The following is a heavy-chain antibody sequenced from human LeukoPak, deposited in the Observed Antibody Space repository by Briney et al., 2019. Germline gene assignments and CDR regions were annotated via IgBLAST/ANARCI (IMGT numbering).Heavy chain of an antibody. Sequence: SGPALVKPTQTLTLTCTFSGLPLSTSELRVSWIRQPPGKALEWLARIDWDDDKFFSTSLKTRLTISKDPSKNPVVLTMTNMDPVDTATYYCARQGYYDSSGHYYLDYWGQGTLVTVSS. CDR2: IDWDDDK. J-gene: IGHJ4*02. CDR1: GLPLSTSELR. V-gene: IGHV2-70*04. CDR3: ARQGYYDSSGHYYLDY. D-gene: IGHD3-22*01.